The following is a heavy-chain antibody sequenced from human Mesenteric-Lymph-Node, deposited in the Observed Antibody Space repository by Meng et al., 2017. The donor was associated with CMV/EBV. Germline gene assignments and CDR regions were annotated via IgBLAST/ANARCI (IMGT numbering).Heavy chain of an antibody. D-gene: IGHD2-2*01. V-gene: IGHV4-59*01. CDR2: IYYSGST. CDR1: GGSISSYY. J-gene: IGHJ6*02. Sequence: ESLKISCTVSGGSISSYYWSWIRQPPGKGLEWIGYIYYSGSTNYNPSLKSRVTISVDTSKNQFSLKLSSVTAADTAVYYCARLPHQDCSSTSCYGGEDYYYGMDVWGQGTTVTVSS. CDR3: ARLPHQDCSSTSCYGGEDYYYGMDV.